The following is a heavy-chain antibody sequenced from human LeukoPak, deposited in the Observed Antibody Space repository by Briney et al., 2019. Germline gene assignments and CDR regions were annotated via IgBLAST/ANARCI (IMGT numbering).Heavy chain of an antibody. Sequence: SETLSLTCRVSGASINSGSNYWGWIRQPPGKTLEWIGSIYSSGSTYYNPSLKSRVIIMIGTPKNHFSLTLSSVTAADTAVYYCARSDGYGLVGIWGQGTMVTVSS. D-gene: IGHD5-18*01. CDR3: ARSDGYGLVGI. J-gene: IGHJ3*02. CDR1: GASINSGSNY. CDR2: IYSSGST. V-gene: IGHV4-39*07.